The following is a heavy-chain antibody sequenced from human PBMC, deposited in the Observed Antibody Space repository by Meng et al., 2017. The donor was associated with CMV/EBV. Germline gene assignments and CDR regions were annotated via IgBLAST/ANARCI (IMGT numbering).Heavy chain of an antibody. J-gene: IGHJ4*02. CDR1: GFTVSSNY. V-gene: IGHV3-53*05. Sequence: GGSLRLSCAASGFTVSSNYMSWVRQAPGKGLEWVSVIYSGGSTYYADSVKGRFAISRDNSKNTLYLQVNSLRAEDTALYYCARDGDNVEMATISLDYWGQGTLVTVSS. CDR2: IYSGGST. CDR3: ARDGDNVEMATISLDY. D-gene: IGHD5-24*01.